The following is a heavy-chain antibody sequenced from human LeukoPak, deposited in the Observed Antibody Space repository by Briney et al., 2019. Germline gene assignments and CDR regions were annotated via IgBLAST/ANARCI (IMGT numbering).Heavy chain of an antibody. V-gene: IGHV3-30-3*01. Sequence: GGSLRLSCAASGFTFSSYAMHWVRQAPGKGLEWVAVISYDGSNKYYADSVKGRFTISRDNSKNTLYLQMNSLRAEDTAVYYCARVFDYYDSSGTRDYWGQGTLVTVS. CDR2: ISYDGSNK. J-gene: IGHJ4*02. D-gene: IGHD3-22*01. CDR3: ARVFDYYDSSGTRDY. CDR1: GFTFSSYA.